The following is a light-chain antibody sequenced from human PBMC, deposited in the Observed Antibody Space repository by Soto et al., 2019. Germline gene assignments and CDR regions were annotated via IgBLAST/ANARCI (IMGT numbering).Light chain of an antibody. CDR1: QSVGNS. Sequence: VVLTRSPGTLSVSPGEGVTLSCRASQSVGNSMAWYQQKPGQAPRLLIFGASTRVTGIPARFSGSGSGTEFTLTITSLQSDDFAVYYCQQYNNWPEYTFGPGTKLEIK. CDR3: QQYNNWPEYT. J-gene: IGKJ2*01. CDR2: GAS. V-gene: IGKV3-15*01.